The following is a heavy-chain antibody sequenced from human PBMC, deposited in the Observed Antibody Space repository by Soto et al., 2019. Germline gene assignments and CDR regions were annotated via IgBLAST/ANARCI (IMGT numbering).Heavy chain of an antibody. D-gene: IGHD4-17*01. Sequence: PGGSLRLSCAASGFIFSGHRMTWVRQAPGKGLEWVANIDRDGSGKYYVDSVRGRFTISRDNAENSLYLQMSSLRDEDTALYYCARITVEQNEYLEYWGQGA. CDR1: GFIFSGHR. CDR3: ARITVEQNEYLEY. CDR2: IDRDGSGK. J-gene: IGHJ4*02. V-gene: IGHV3-7*01.